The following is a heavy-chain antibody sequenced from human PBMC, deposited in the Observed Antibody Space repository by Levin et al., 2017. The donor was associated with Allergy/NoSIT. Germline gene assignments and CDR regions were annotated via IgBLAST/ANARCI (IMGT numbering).Heavy chain of an antibody. Sequence: SCAASGFTFSSYAMSWVRQAPGKGLEWVSAISGSGGSTYYADSVKGRYTISRDNSKNTLYLQMNSLRAEDTAVYYCAKGATTVTDFDYWGQGTLVTVSS. CDR2: ISGSGGST. J-gene: IGHJ4*02. V-gene: IGHV3-23*01. CDR1: GFTFSSYA. CDR3: AKGATTVTDFDY. D-gene: IGHD4-17*01.